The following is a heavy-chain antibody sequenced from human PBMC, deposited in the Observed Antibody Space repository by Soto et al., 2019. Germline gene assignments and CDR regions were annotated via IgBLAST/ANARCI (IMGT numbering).Heavy chain of an antibody. CDR3: ASWGLTGTTNYYYYGMDV. CDR2: INPNSGGT. J-gene: IGHJ6*02. V-gene: IGHV1-2*02. D-gene: IGHD1-7*01. Sequence: GASVKVSCKASGYTFTGYYMHRVRQAPGQGLEWMGWINPNSGGTNYAQKFQGRVTMTRDTSISTAYMELSRLRSDDTAVYYCASWGLTGTTNYYYYGMDVWGQGTTVTVSS. CDR1: GYTFTGYY.